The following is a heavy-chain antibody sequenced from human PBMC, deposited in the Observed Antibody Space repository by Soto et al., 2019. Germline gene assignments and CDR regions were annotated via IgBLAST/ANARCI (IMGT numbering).Heavy chain of an antibody. V-gene: IGHV1-18*04. CDR1: GYTFTSYG. CDR2: ISANNGNT. J-gene: IGHJ4*02. Sequence: ASVKVSCKTSGYTFTSYGITWVRQAPGQGLEWMGWISANNGNTNYAQKFQGRVTMTTDTSTSTAYMEVRSLKSDDTAVYYCARDPEARYCHDGSGPLDCWGQGTLVTVSS. CDR3: ARDPEARYCHDGSGPLDC. D-gene: IGHD3-22*01.